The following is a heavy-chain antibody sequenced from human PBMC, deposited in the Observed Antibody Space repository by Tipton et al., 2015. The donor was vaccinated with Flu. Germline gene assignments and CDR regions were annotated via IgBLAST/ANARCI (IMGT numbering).Heavy chain of an antibody. J-gene: IGHJ4*02. CDR2: IYRGGTT. V-gene: IGHV3-53*01. D-gene: IGHD1-14*01. Sequence: GSLRLSCAASGFTVSSKYMGWVRQAPGKGLQWVSVIYRGGTTYVADSVKGRCTISRDNSKNTLYLQMNSLRADDTAVYFCARDEGGTYPDWGQGTLVTVSS. CDR1: GFTVSSKY. CDR3: ARDEGGTYPD.